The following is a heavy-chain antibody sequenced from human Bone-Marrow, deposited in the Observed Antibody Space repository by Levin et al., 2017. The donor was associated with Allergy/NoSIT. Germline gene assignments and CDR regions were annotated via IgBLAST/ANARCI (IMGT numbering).Heavy chain of an antibody. CDR1: GFRLSSYA. CDR2: ISSDGRTT. CDR3: AKALRPDYFKFGMDV. V-gene: IGHV3-30*18. Sequence: GGSLRLSCVASGFRLSSYAMHWVRQAPGKGLEWLAFISSDGRTTYFADSVRGRFRISRDNSENTLFLQMSSLRSEDTAVYYCAKALRPDYFKFGMDVWGPGTTVIVSS. J-gene: IGHJ6*02. D-gene: IGHD3-10*01.